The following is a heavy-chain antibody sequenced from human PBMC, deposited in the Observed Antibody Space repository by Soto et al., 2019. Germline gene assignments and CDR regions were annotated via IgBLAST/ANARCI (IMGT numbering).Heavy chain of an antibody. CDR3: ERRTAGWYVDI. CDR1: GFMFNSYA. CDR2: ISSLGDST. J-gene: IGHJ2*01. Sequence: EVQLVESGGGLVQPGGSLRLSCAASGFMFNSYAMHWVRQAPGKGLEYVSAISSLGDSTFYANSVKDRFTISRDNAKNTIYLQMGSLRVEDLDVDYYERRTAGWYVDIWGRGTLVTVSS. V-gene: IGHV3-64*01. D-gene: IGHD2-21*02.